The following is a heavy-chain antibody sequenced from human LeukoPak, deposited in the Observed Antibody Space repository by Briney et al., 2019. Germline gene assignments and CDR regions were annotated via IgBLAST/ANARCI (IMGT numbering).Heavy chain of an antibody. V-gene: IGHV1-69*13. CDR1: GGTFSSYA. D-gene: IGHD6-13*01. CDR3: ARDQHVSIAAAGTIDAFDI. Sequence: GASVKVSCKASGGTFSSYAISWVRQAPGQGLEWMGGIIPIFGTANYAQKFQGRVTITADESTSTAYMELSSLRSEDTAVYYCARDQHVSIAAAGTIDAFDIWGQGTMVTVSS. J-gene: IGHJ3*02. CDR2: IIPIFGTA.